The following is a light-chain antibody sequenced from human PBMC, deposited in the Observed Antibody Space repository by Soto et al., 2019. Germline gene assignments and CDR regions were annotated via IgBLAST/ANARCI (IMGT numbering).Light chain of an antibody. CDR3: QQYATAPYT. Sequence: ETVLTQSPGTLSLSPGEGATLSCRASQSVDSRYLAWYQQKPGQAPRLLISATSTRASGIPDRFSGSGSGTAFTLTISRLEPEDFAVYYCQQYATAPYTFGQGTTLEFK. CDR2: ATS. J-gene: IGKJ2*01. CDR1: QSVDSRY. V-gene: IGKV3-20*01.